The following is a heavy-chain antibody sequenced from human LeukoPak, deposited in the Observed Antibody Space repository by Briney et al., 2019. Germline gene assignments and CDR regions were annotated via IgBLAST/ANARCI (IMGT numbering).Heavy chain of an antibody. V-gene: IGHV1-46*01. CDR1: GYTFTSYY. D-gene: IGHD1-1*01. CDR3: ARAHLDGRSFDY. CDR2: INPSGGST. Sequence: ASVKVSCKASGYTFTSYYMHWVRQAPGQVLEWMGIINPSGGSTSYAQKFQGRVTMTRDTSTSTVYMELSSLRSEDTAVYYCARAHLDGRSFDYWGQGTLVTVSS. J-gene: IGHJ4*02.